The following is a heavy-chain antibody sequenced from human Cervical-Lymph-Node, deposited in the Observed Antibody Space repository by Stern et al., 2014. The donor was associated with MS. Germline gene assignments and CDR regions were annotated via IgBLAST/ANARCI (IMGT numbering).Heavy chain of an antibody. V-gene: IGHV3-53*01. D-gene: IGHD1-1*01. CDR1: GFTVSRDY. Sequence: EVQLVESGGGVIQPGGSRGLSCTASGFTVSRDYMTWVRQAPGKGREWVSLITNVGSTFYTDSVKGRFTISRDDSKNTVYLHMTSLRAEDTAMYYCARDTSSPERSDWWGQGTLVTVSS. CDR2: ITNVGST. J-gene: IGHJ4*02. CDR3: ARDTSSPERSDW.